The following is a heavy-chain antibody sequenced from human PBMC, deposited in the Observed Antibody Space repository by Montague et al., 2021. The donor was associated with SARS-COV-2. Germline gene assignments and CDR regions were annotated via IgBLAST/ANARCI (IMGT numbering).Heavy chain of an antibody. CDR2: ISSSGSTI. CDR1: GFTFSRYE. CDR3: ARGGTYYDFWSGYRNYYYGMDV. Sequence: SLSLSCAASGFTFSRYEMTWVRQAPGKGLEWVSYISSSGSTIYYADSVKGRFTISRANAKNSLYLQMNSLRAEDTAVYYCARGGTYYDFWSGYRNYYYGMDVWGQGTTVTVSS. V-gene: IGHV3-48*03. D-gene: IGHD3-3*01. J-gene: IGHJ6*02.